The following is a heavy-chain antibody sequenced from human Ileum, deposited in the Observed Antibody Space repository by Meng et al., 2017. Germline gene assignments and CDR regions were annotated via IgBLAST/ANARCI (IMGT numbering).Heavy chain of an antibody. CDR2: VYFTGYT. V-gene: IGHV4-39*01. CDR1: GGSISSGEYC. J-gene: IGHJ4*03. Sequence: QAQPQESGPGLLTPLEPPPLRCTVPGGSISSGEYCWGWIRQPPGKGLEWIGSVYFTGYTYYSPSLMSRVTISVETSKNQFSLRLTSVTAADTGLYLCARHGHFTPDKYYFDSWGQGTLVTVSS. D-gene: IGHD3-3*02. CDR3: ARHGHFTPDKYYFDS.